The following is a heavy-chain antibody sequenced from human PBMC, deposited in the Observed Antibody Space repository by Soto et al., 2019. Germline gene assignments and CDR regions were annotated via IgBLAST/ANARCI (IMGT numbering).Heavy chain of an antibody. CDR1: GYTFTGHY. Sequence: QVQLVQSGAEGKKPGASVKVSCKASGYTFTGHYLHWVRQAPGQRPEWMGWINPKNGDTIYTQKFQGRLTLTRDTSITTAYMELSSLRSDDTAIYYCASLQTSGWYGVHWGQGTLVTVSS. D-gene: IGHD6-19*01. CDR3: ASLQTSGWYGVH. V-gene: IGHV1-2*02. J-gene: IGHJ4*02. CDR2: INPKNGDT.